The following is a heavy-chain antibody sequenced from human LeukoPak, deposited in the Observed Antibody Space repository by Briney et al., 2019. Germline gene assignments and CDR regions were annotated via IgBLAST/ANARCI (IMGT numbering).Heavy chain of an antibody. J-gene: IGHJ6*03. V-gene: IGHV3-21*06. Sequence: GGSLRLSCAASGFTFITYSMTWVRQAPGKGLEWVSSISRRSKYRYHADAVKGRFTISRDDAKHSLYLQMNSLRAEDTAVYYCARAFDTSWHYYYMDVWRKGTTPTLSS. CDR3: ARAFDTSWHYYYMDV. CDR1: GFTFITYS. CDR2: ISRRSKYR. D-gene: IGHD2-2*01.